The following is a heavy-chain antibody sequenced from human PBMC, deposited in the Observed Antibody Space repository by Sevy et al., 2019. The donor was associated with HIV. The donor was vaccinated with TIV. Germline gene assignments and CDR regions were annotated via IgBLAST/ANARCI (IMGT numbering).Heavy chain of an antibody. CDR3: AREGRLGELSRYFDY. CDR2: ISYDGSNK. D-gene: IGHD3-16*02. J-gene: IGHJ4*02. V-gene: IGHV3-30-3*01. Sequence: GGSLRLSCAASGFTFSSYAMHWVRQAPGKGLEWVAVISYDGSNKYYAYSVKGRFTISRDNSKNTLYLQINSLRAEDTAVYYCAREGRLGELSRYFDYWGQGPLVTVSS. CDR1: GFTFSSYA.